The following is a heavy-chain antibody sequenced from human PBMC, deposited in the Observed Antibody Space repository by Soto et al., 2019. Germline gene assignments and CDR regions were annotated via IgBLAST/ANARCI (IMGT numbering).Heavy chain of an antibody. D-gene: IGHD5-12*01. Sequence: QVQLVQSGAEVKKPGSSVKVSCKASGGTFSSYTISWVRQAPGQGLEWMGRIIPILGIANYAQKFQGRVTITADKSTSTAYMELSSLRSEDTAVYYCARGIGYSGHIAVHPFDYWGQGTLVTVSS. V-gene: IGHV1-69*02. J-gene: IGHJ4*02. CDR3: ARGIGYSGHIAVHPFDY. CDR1: GGTFSSYT. CDR2: IIPILGIA.